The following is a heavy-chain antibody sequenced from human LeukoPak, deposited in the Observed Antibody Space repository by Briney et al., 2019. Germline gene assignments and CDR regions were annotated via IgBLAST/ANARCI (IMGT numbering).Heavy chain of an antibody. D-gene: IGHD4-17*01. CDR2: IIPIFGTA. CDR3: ARGGTVTTNWFDP. CDR1: GGTFSSYA. V-gene: IGHV1-69*13. J-gene: IGHJ5*02. Sequence: ASVKVSCKASGGTFSSYAISWVRQAPGQGLERMGGIIPIFGTANYAQKFQGRVTITADESTSTAYMELSSLRSEDTAVYYCARGGTVTTNWFDPWGQGTLVTVSS.